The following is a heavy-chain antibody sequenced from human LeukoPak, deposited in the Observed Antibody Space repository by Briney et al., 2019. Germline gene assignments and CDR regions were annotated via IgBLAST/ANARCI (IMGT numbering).Heavy chain of an antibody. CDR3: AGLPRYNWNEPLDY. Sequence: ASVKVSCKTAGYTFTDCYMHWVRQAPGQGLEWMGWITPNSGGTKYAQKFQGRVTMTRDTSINTAYMGLSRLTYDATAVYYCAGLPRYNWNEPLDYWGQGTLVTVSS. V-gene: IGHV1-2*02. D-gene: IGHD1-20*01. CDR1: GYTFTDCY. J-gene: IGHJ4*02. CDR2: ITPNSGGT.